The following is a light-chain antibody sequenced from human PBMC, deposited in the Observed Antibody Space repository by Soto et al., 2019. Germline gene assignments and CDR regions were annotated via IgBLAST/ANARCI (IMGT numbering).Light chain of an antibody. CDR2: VVG. Sequence: QSVLTQPASVSGSPGESITISCTGTSSDVGGYNAVSWYQHHPGTAPKLILYVVGDRPSGVSYRFSGSKSGNTASLTISWLQAADEADYFCSSFTSSMTNVFGSGTKETVL. J-gene: IGLJ1*01. CDR3: SSFTSSMTNV. CDR1: SSDVGGYNA. V-gene: IGLV2-14*03.